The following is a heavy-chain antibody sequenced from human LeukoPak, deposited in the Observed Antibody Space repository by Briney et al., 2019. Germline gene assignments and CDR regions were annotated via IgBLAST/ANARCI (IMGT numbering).Heavy chain of an antibody. CDR2: IYSGGRT. J-gene: IGHJ6*02. V-gene: IGHV3-53*01. CDR1: GFTVSSND. CDR3: ARDSGYYYGMDV. Sequence: PGGSLRLSCAASGFTVSSNDMSWVRQAPGKGLEWVSVIYSGGRTFYADSVKGRFTISRDNSKNTLYLQMNSLRAEDTAVYYCARDSGYYYGMDVWGQGTTVTVSS.